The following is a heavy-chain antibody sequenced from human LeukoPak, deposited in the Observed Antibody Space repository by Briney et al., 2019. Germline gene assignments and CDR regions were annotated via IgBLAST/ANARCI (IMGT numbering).Heavy chain of an antibody. Sequence: GGSLRLSCAAPGFTVTSNYMTWVRQAPGKGLEWVSVISSGGNTYYADPVKGRFTISRDNSKNPVYLQMNGLRAEDTAVYYCAREARGYYFDYWGQGTLVTASS. CDR1: GFTVTSNY. CDR3: AREARGYYFDY. J-gene: IGHJ4*02. V-gene: IGHV3-53*01. D-gene: IGHD5-12*01. CDR2: ISSGGNT.